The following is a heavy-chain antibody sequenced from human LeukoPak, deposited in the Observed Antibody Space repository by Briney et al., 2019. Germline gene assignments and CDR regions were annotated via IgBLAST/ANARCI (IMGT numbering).Heavy chain of an antibody. Sequence: SETLSLTCTVSGGSISSYYWSWIRQPPGKGLEWIGYIYYSGGTNYNPSLKSRVTISVDTSKNQFSLRLSSVTAADTAVYYCARVTGYVMEDYFDYWGQGTLVTVSS. J-gene: IGHJ4*02. CDR3: ARVTGYVMEDYFDY. CDR2: IYYSGGT. CDR1: GGSISSYY. V-gene: IGHV4-59*01. D-gene: IGHD6-13*01.